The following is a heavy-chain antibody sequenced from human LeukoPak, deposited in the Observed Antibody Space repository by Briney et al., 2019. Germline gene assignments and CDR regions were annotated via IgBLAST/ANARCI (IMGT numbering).Heavy chain of an antibody. CDR1: GPTFSSYA. CDR2: ILYDGSNK. CDR3: ARDRMSGSGWLKEGSRVAYFDY. Sequence: GGSLRLSWAASGPTFSSYAMPWVRQAPGKGLEWVAVILYDGSNKYYADSVKGRFTISRDNSKNTLYLQMNSLRAEDTAVYYCARDRMSGSGWLKEGSRVAYFDYWGQGTLVTVSS. J-gene: IGHJ4*02. V-gene: IGHV3-30*04. D-gene: IGHD6-19*01.